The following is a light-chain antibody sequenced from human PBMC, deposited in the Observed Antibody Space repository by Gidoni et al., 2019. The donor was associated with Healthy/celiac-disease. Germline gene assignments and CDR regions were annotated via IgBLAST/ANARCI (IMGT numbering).Light chain of an antibody. CDR2: AAS. Sequence: DIQFTQSPSFLSASVGDRVTITCRASQGISSYLAWYQQKPGKAHKLLIYAASTLQSGVPSRFSGSGSGTEFTLTISSLQPEDFATYYCQQLNSYPTFGQGTKVEIK. V-gene: IGKV1-9*01. CDR1: QGISSY. CDR3: QQLNSYPT. J-gene: IGKJ1*01.